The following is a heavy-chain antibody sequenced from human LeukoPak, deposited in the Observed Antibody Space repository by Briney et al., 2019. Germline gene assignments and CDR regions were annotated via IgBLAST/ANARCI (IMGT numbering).Heavy chain of an antibody. D-gene: IGHD1-26*01. CDR1: GFTFTSST. Sequence: SVKVSRKASGFTFTSSTMRRVRHTRGQRIWRIGWIVVGSGNTNYAQKFQQRVTITRDMSTSRDYMKLSSLRSEDTAVYYCAAGQVEANYYFDYWGQGTLVTVSS. CDR3: AAGQVEANYYFDY. CDR2: IVVGSGNT. V-gene: IGHV1-58*02. J-gene: IGHJ4*02.